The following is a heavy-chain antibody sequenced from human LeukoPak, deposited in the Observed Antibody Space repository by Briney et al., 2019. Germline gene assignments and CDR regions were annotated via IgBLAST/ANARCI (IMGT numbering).Heavy chain of an antibody. J-gene: IGHJ5*02. V-gene: IGHV4-30-2*01. CDR2: IYHSGST. CDR3: ATQGSIVVVVAAPNWFDP. CDR1: GGSISSGGYS. Sequence: SETLSLTCAVSGGSISSGGYSWSWIRQPPGKGLEWIGYIYHSGSTYYNPSLKSRVTISVDRSKNQFSLKLSSVTAADTAVYYCATQGSIVVVVAAPNWFDPWGQGTLVTVSS. D-gene: IGHD2-15*01.